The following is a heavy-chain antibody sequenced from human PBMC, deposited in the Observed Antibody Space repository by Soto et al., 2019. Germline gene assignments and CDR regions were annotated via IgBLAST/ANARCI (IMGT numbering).Heavy chain of an antibody. V-gene: IGHV3-23*01. CDR1: GFTFSSYA. CDR3: ANPPRPPTVTDVYFDY. CDR2: ISGSGGST. J-gene: IGHJ4*02. Sequence: GGSLRLSCAASGFTFSSYAMSWVRQAPGKGPEWVSAISGSGGSTYYADSVKGRFTISRDNSKNTLYLQMNSLRAEDTAVYYCANPPRPPTVTDVYFDYWGQGTLVTVSS. D-gene: IGHD4-17*01.